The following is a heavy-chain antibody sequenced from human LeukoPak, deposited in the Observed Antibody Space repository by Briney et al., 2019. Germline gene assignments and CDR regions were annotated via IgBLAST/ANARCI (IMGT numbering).Heavy chain of an antibody. D-gene: IGHD2-2*01. CDR1: GGSISSYY. CDR2: IYHSGST. CDR3: ARSGCSSTSCYGFDI. J-gene: IGHJ3*02. Sequence: SETLSLTCTVSGGSISSYYWSWIRQPPGKGLEWIGYIYHSGSTNYNPSLKSRVTISVDTSKNQFSLKLTSVTAADTAVYYCARSGCSSTSCYGFDIWGQGTMVTVSS. V-gene: IGHV4-59*01.